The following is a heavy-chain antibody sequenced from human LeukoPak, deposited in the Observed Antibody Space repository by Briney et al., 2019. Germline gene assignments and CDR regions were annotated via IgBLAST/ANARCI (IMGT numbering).Heavy chain of an antibody. CDR3: ARGLTDRYYYDSSGYLDY. CDR1: GGTFSSYA. V-gene: IGHV1-69*04. Sequence: ASVKVSCKASGGTFSSYAISWVRQAPGQGLEWMGRIIPILGIANYAQKFQGRVTITADKSTSTAYMELSSLRSEDTAVYYRARGLTDRYYYDSSGYLDYWGQGTLVTVSS. D-gene: IGHD3-22*01. J-gene: IGHJ4*02. CDR2: IIPILGIA.